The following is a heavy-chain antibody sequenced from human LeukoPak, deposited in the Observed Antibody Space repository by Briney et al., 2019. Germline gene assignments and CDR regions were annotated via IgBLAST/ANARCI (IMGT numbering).Heavy chain of an antibody. CDR1: GFTFRSYE. CDR3: ARTGITVAPPFDY. Sequence: GGSLRLSCEDSGFTFRSYEMNWVRQAPGKGLEWVSSISSSSSYIYYADSVKGRFTISRDNAKNSLYLQMTSLRAEDTAVYYCARTGITVAPPFDYWGQGTLVTVSS. CDR2: ISSSSSYI. D-gene: IGHD4-23*01. J-gene: IGHJ4*02. V-gene: IGHV3-21*01.